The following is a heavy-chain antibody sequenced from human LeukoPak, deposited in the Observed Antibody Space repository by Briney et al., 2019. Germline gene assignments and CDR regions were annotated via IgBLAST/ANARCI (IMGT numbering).Heavy chain of an antibody. J-gene: IGHJ4*02. Sequence: GGSLRLSCAASGFTFSSYAMSWVRQAPGKGLEWVSAISGSGGSTYYADSVKGRYTISRENSRNTLYLQMNSLRAEDTAVYYCAKAATMIVVVITAYWGQGTLVTVSS. CDR1: GFTFSSYA. V-gene: IGHV3-23*01. CDR3: AKAATMIVVVITAY. D-gene: IGHD3-22*01. CDR2: ISGSGGST.